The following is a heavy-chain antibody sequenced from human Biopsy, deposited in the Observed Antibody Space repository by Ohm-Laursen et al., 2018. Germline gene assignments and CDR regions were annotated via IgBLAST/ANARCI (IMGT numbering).Heavy chain of an antibody. J-gene: IGHJ5*02. CDR3: ARDLYDFCGGCPFDP. CDR1: GFTFSSHA. CDR2: INGSGGST. D-gene: IGHD3-3*01. Sequence: SLRLSCAAPGFTFSSHAMSWVRQAPGKGLECVSVINGSGGSTYYADPVKGRFTISRDNSKNTLYLQMNSLRAEDTAMHYCARDLYDFCGGCPFDPWGQGTLVSVSS. V-gene: IGHV3-23*01.